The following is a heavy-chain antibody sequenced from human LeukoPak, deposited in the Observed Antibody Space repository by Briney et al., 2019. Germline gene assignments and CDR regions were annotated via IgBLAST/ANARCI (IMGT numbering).Heavy chain of an antibody. D-gene: IGHD2-8*02. J-gene: IGHJ4*02. CDR1: GFTFSNYA. CDR2: ISGSGGNT. CDR3: AKARLSVVYASNTYDY. V-gene: IGHV3-23*01. Sequence: GGSLRLSCAASGFTFSNYAMSWVGQAPGKGLEWVSSISGSGGNTYYAEYVQGRFTLSRDNSKNTLYLQMNSLRAEDTAVYYCAKARLSVVYASNTYDYWGQGTLVTVSS.